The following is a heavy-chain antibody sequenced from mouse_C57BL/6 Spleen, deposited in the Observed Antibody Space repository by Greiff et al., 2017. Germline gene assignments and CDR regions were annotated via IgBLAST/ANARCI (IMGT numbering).Heavy chain of an antibody. CDR3: ARRITPGYFDV. J-gene: IGHJ1*03. Sequence: EVQLQESGPELVKPGASVKIPCKASGYTFTDYNMDWVKQSHGKSLEWIGDINPNNGGTIYNQKFKGKATFTVDKSSSTAYMELRSLTSEDTAVYYCARRITPGYFDVWGTGTTVTVSS. CDR1: GYTFTDYN. D-gene: IGHD1-1*01. CDR2: INPNNGGT. V-gene: IGHV1-18*01.